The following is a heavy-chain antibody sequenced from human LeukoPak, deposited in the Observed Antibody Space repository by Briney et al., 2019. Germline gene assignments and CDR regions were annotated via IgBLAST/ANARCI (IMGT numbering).Heavy chain of an antibody. CDR2: MNPNSGNT. CDR3: ARGPGSPDLYMDV. CDR1: GYTFTTYD. J-gene: IGHJ6*04. Sequence: GASVKVSCEASGYTFTTYDINWVRQATGQGLVWMGWMNPNSGNTGYAQKFQGRVTMTRNTSITTAYMELRSLTSDDTAVYYCARGPGSPDLYMDVWGRGTTVTVSS. V-gene: IGHV1-8*01. D-gene: IGHD1-14*01.